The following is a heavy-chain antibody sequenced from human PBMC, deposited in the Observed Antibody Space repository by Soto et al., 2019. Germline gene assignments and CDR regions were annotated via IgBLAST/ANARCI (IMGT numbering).Heavy chain of an antibody. Sequence: PGESLKISCKGSGYSFTSYWISWVRQMPGKGLEWMGRIDPSDSYTNYSPYFQGHVTISADKSISTAYLQWSSLKASDTVMYYCAILSSYDFWSGYQDVDYWGQGTLVTVSS. CDR1: GYSFTSYW. CDR3: AILSSYDFWSGYQDVDY. CDR2: IDPSDSYT. J-gene: IGHJ4*02. V-gene: IGHV5-10-1*01. D-gene: IGHD3-3*01.